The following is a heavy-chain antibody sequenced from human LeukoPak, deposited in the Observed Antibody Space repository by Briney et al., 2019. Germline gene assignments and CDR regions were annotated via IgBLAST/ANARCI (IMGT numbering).Heavy chain of an antibody. Sequence: GASVKVSCKVFGYTLTELSMHWVRQAPGKGLEWMGGFDPEDGETIYAQKFQGRVTMTEDTSTDTAYMELSSLRSEDTAVYYCATGRQPWSIRYSSSWYPVYYYGMDVWGQGTTVTVSS. CDR1: GYTLTELS. D-gene: IGHD6-13*01. V-gene: IGHV1-24*01. CDR2: FDPEDGET. J-gene: IGHJ6*02. CDR3: ATGRQPWSIRYSSSWYPVYYYGMDV.